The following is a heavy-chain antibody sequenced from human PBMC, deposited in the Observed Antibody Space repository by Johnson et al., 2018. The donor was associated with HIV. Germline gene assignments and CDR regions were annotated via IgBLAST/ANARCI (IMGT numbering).Heavy chain of an antibody. V-gene: IGHV3-74*03. J-gene: IGHJ3*02. CDR3: ARGRKDIEAADGLDNDAFGM. CDR1: GFSFSTTW. CDR2: INSDGSHI. D-gene: IGHD5-12*01. Sequence: VQLVESGGGLVQPGGSLRLSCAASGFSFSTTWMHWVRQAPGEGLVWVAHINSDGSHIAYADSVRGRFTISRDNAKNTLSLQMDSLRPEDTAVYYCARGRKDIEAADGLDNDAFGMWGQGTLVTVSS.